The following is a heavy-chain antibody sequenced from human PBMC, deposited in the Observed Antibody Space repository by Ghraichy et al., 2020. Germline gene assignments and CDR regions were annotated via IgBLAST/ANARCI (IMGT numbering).Heavy chain of an antibody. CDR3: AKGIAGFDY. J-gene: IGHJ4*02. CDR1: GFTFDDYA. V-gene: IGHV3-9*01. Sequence: GGSLRLSCAASGFTFDDYAMHWVRQAPGKGLEWVSGISWNSGSIGYADSVKGRFTISRDNAKNSLYLQMNSLRAEDTALYYCAKGIAGFDYWGQGTLVTVSS. CDR2: ISWNSGSI. D-gene: IGHD2-21*01.